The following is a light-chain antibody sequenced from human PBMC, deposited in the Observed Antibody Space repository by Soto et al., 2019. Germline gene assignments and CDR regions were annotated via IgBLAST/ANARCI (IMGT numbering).Light chain of an antibody. J-gene: IGLJ1*01. CDR2: DVS. Sequence: QSALTQPASVSGSPGQSITISCTGTSSDVGGYNYVSWYQQHPGTAPKLMIYDVSNRPSGVSNRISGSKSGNTASLTISGLHAEDEADYYCISYTSSSTLYVFGAGTKLTVL. CDR1: SSDVGGYNY. V-gene: IGLV2-14*01. CDR3: ISYTSSSTLYV.